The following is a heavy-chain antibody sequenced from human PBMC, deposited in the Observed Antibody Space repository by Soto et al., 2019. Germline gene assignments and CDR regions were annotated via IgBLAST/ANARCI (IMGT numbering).Heavy chain of an antibody. D-gene: IGHD2-2*01. Sequence: GGSLRLSCAASGFTFSSYWMHWVRQAPGKGLVWVSRINSDGSSTSYADSVKGRFTISRDNAKNTLYLQMNSLRAEDTAVYYCARGADIVLVPAASRSEGLYCSGGSCRDYGMDFWGQGTTVTVSS. J-gene: IGHJ6*02. CDR2: INSDGSST. V-gene: IGHV3-74*01. CDR3: ARGADIVLVPAASRSEGLYCSGGSCRDYGMDF. CDR1: GFTFSSYW.